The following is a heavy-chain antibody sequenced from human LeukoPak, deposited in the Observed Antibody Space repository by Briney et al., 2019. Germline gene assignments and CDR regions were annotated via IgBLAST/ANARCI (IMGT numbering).Heavy chain of an antibody. CDR3: ATGVATAFTY. CDR2: INPNSGDT. Sequence: ASVTVSFTASGYTFTAYYIHWVRQAPGQGLEWMAWINPNSGDTYSAPQFQGRVTMTRDTSISTASMELSWLSSDDTAVYYCATGVATAFTYWGQGTLVTVSS. CDR1: GYTFTAYY. D-gene: IGHD5-18*01. V-gene: IGHV1-2*02. J-gene: IGHJ4*02.